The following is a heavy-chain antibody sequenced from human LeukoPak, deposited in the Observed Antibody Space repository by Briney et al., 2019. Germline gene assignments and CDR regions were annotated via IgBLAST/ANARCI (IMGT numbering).Heavy chain of an antibody. CDR3: ARERGDNWNVGP. D-gene: IGHD1-20*01. CDR2: INHSGST. V-gene: IGHV4-34*01. CDR1: GGSFSGYY. Sequence: PSETLSLTCAVYGGSFSGYYWSWIRQPPGKGLEWIGEINHSGSTNYNPSLKSRVTISVDTSKNQFSLKLSSVTAADTAVYYCARERGDNWNVGPWGQGTLVTVSS. J-gene: IGHJ5*02.